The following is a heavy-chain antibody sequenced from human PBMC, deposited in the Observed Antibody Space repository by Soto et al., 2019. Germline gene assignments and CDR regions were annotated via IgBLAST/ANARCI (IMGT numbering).Heavy chain of an antibody. D-gene: IGHD2-8*01. CDR1: GGSISSSSYY. Sequence: PSETLSLTCTVSGGSISSSSYYWGWIRQPPGKGLEWIGSIYYSGSTYYNPSLKSRVTISVDTSKIQFSLKLSSVTAADTAMYYCARHGYCTNGVCYEDYYYYMDVWGKGTTVTVSS. CDR2: IYYSGST. V-gene: IGHV4-39*01. CDR3: ARHGYCTNGVCYEDYYYYMDV. J-gene: IGHJ6*03.